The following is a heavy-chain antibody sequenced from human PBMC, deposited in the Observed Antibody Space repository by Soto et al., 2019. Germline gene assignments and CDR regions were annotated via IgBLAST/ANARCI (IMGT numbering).Heavy chain of an antibody. V-gene: IGHV3-23*01. CDR2: ISGSGGST. CDR1: GVTFSSYA. Sequence: PGGSLRLSCAASGVTFSSYAMSWVRLAPGKGLEWVSAISGSGGSTYYADSVKGRFTISRDNSKNTLYLQMNSLRAEDSAVYYCAKVPSSDSNYYDYWGQGTLVTVSS. CDR3: AKVPSSDSNYYDY. J-gene: IGHJ4*02. D-gene: IGHD4-4*01.